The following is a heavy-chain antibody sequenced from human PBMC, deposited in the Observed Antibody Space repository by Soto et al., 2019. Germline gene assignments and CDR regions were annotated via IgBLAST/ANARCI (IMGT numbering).Heavy chain of an antibody. CDR1: GGTFSSYA. D-gene: IGHD3-3*01. CDR2: IIPIFGTA. Sequence: ASVKVSCKASGGTFSSYAISWVRQAPGRGLEWMGGIIPIFGTANYAQKFQGRVTITADESTSTAYMELSSLRSEDTAVYYCASVRITIFGVVPRGPYYYYGMDVWGQGTTVTVSS. CDR3: ASVRITIFGVVPRGPYYYYGMDV. V-gene: IGHV1-69*13. J-gene: IGHJ6*02.